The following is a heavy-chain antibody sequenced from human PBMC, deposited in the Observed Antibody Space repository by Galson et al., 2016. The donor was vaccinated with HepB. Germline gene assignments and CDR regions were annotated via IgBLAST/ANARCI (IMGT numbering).Heavy chain of an antibody. D-gene: IGHD2-21*01. CDR2: IWYDGTNK. Sequence: SLRLSCAASGFTFINYGMHWVRQAPGKGLEWVALIWYDGTNKYYADSVKGRFTISRDNSKNTVYLQMDSLRVDDTAVYYCTKRLSHGMDVWGQGTTVTVSS. J-gene: IGHJ6*02. CDR1: GFTFINYG. V-gene: IGHV3-33*06. CDR3: TKRLSHGMDV.